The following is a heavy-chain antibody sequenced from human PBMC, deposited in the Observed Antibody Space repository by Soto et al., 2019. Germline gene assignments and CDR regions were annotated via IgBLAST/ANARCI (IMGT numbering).Heavy chain of an antibody. CDR2: ISFDGSKK. J-gene: IGHJ4*02. D-gene: IGHD4-17*01. CDR3: ANDYGVYAGYLDY. V-gene: IGHV3-30*18. Sequence: QVQLVESGGGVVQPGRSLRLSCAASTFTFSNFGMNWVRQAPGKGLEWVAVISFDGSKKYYAASVKGRFTISRGNSKNTLYLEMNSLRPEDTAFYYCANDYGVYAGYLDYWGRGTLVTVSS. CDR1: TFTFSNFG.